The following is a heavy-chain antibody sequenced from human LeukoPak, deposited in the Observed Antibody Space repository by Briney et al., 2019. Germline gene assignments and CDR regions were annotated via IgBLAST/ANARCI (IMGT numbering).Heavy chain of an antibody. CDR2: IYSGGST. D-gene: IGHD5-12*01. V-gene: IGHV3-53*01. CDR1: GFTFSVYH. J-gene: IGHJ6*02. Sequence: GGSLRLSCAVSGFTFSVYHMSWIRRAPGKGLEWVSVIYSGGSTNYADSVRGRFTISRDNSKNTLYLQMNSLRDEDTAVYYCARGRYEISAAMDVWGQGTTVTVSS. CDR3: ARGRYEISAAMDV.